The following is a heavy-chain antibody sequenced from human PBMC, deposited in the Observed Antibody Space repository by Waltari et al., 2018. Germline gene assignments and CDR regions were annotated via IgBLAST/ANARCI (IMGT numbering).Heavy chain of an antibody. V-gene: IGHV3-23*03. CDR2: IYSGGST. Sequence: EVQLLESGGGLVQPGGSLRLSCAASGFTFSSYAMSWVRQAPGKGLEWVLVIYSGGSTYYADSVKGRFTISRDNSKNTLYLQINSRGAEDPAVYYCAKLGGGADFDYWGQGTLVTVSS. J-gene: IGHJ4*02. D-gene: IGHD3-16*01. CDR1: GFTFSSYA. CDR3: AKLGGGADFDY.